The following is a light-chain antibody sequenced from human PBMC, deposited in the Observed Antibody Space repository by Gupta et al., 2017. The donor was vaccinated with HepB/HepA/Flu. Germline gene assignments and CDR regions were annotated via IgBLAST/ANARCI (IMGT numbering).Light chain of an antibody. V-gene: IGLV1-51*01. CDR1: SSTFGNRY. Sequence: QFVLTQSPSVSAAPGQKVSISCSGSSSTFGNRYVSWYQQLPGTAPKLLMYDNNKRPSGIPDRFSGSKSGSSATLAISGLQTGDEADYYCGTGDGSVAREVFGPGTELTVL. J-gene: IGLJ1*01. CDR3: GTGDGSVAREV. CDR2: DNN.